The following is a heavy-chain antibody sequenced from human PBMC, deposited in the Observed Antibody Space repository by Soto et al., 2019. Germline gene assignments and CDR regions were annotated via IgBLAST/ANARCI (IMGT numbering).Heavy chain of an antibody. D-gene: IGHD3-10*01. CDR2: ISGSGSFT. CDR1: GVTFRTYA. Sequence: PVGSLRLSCAASGVTFRTYAMNWVRQAPGKGLEWISEISGSGSFTHYAASVRGRFNISRDNSQNQLYLQMNNLRGDDTAMYYCAKIPTGSGSSKFDYWGQGIQVTVPS. J-gene: IGHJ4*02. CDR3: AKIPTGSGSSKFDY. V-gene: IGHV3-23*01.